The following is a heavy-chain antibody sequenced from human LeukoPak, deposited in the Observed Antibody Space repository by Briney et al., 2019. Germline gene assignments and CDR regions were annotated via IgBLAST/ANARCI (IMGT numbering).Heavy chain of an antibody. J-gene: IGHJ3*02. D-gene: IGHD1-26*01. V-gene: IGHV3-7*01. CDR3: VRGGSSEEGRAFDI. Sequence: AGGSLRLSCAASGFTFSTYWMSWVRQAPGKGLEWVAQIKEDGSEKYSVDSVRGRFSISRDNAKNSLYLQMNSLRAEDTAVYYCVRGGSSEEGRAFDIWGQGTVVAVSS. CDR1: GFTFSTYW. CDR2: IKEDGSEK.